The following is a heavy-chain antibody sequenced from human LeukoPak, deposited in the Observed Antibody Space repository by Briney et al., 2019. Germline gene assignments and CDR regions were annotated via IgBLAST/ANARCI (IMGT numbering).Heavy chain of an antibody. Sequence: PGGSLRLSCAASGLTFSSYSMNWVRQAPGKGLEWVSSISSSSSYIYYADSVKGRFTISRDNAKNSLYLQMNSLRAEDTAVYYCARDKLVRGGMNWFDPWGQGTLVTVSS. CDR1: GLTFSSYS. D-gene: IGHD3-10*01. CDR2: ISSSSSYI. J-gene: IGHJ5*02. V-gene: IGHV3-21*01. CDR3: ARDKLVRGGMNWFDP.